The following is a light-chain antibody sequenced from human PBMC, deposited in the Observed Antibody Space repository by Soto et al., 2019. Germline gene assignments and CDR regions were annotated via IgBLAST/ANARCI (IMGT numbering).Light chain of an antibody. Sequence: EIVMTQSPATLSVSPGERATLSCRASQSVGSNLAWYQQKPGQAPRLLIYVASTRATGIPARFSGSGSGTEFPLTISSLQSEDSAVYYCQQYNNWPIAFGPGTQVE. J-gene: IGKJ5*01. CDR3: QQYNNWPIA. CDR1: QSVGSN. V-gene: IGKV3-15*01. CDR2: VAS.